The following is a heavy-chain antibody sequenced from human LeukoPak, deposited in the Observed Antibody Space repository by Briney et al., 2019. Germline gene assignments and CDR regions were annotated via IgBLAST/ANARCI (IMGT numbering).Heavy chain of an antibody. CDR2: ISGGGGST. CDR1: GFTFSSYA. D-gene: IGHD2-15*01. CDR3: AKQGCGGGSCYFDY. V-gene: IGHV3-23*01. J-gene: IGHJ4*02. Sequence: EAGGSLRLSCAASGFTFSSYAMSWVRQAPGKGLEWVSGISGGGGSTYSADSVKGRFTISRDNSKNTLYLQMNSLRAEDTAVYYCAKQGCGGGSCYFDYWGQGTLVTVSS.